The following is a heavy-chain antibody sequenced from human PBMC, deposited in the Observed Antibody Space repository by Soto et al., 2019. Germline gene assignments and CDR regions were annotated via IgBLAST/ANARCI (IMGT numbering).Heavy chain of an antibody. Sequence: QVQLVQSGAEMKKPGSSVKVSCQSSGGTFNTYAMNWVRQAPGQGPEWMGDISPMFGAANYAPKFQGRVTMTADESTGTSYMQLSSLTSADTALYLCAREVQVHTPAFVYWGQGTLVTVSS. D-gene: IGHD3-10*01. J-gene: IGHJ4*02. CDR2: ISPMFGAA. CDR1: GGTFNTYA. CDR3: AREVQVHTPAFVY. V-gene: IGHV1-69*19.